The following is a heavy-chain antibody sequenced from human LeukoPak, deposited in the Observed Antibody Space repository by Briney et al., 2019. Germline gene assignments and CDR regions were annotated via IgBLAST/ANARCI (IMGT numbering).Heavy chain of an antibody. CDR1: GGSISSSSYY. Sequence: SETLSLTCTVSGGSISSSSYYWGWIRQPPGKGLEWIGSIYYSGSTYYNPSLKSRVTISVDTSKNQFSLKLSSVTAADTAVYYCARGHPGDSSGYPLPAADYWGQGTLVTVSS. D-gene: IGHD3-22*01. V-gene: IGHV4-39*07. J-gene: IGHJ4*02. CDR3: ARGHPGDSSGYPLPAADY. CDR2: IYYSGST.